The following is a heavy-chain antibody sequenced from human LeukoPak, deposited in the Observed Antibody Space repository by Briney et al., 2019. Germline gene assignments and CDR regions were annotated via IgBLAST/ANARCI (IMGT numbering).Heavy chain of an antibody. Sequence: GGSLRLSCAASGFTFDDYAMHWVRQAPGKGLEWVSGISWNSGSIGYADSVKGRFTISRDNAKNSLYLQMNSLRAEGTALYYCAKDKRLGLYYFDYWGQGTLVTVSS. CDR3: AKDKRLGLYYFDY. V-gene: IGHV3-9*01. D-gene: IGHD7-27*01. J-gene: IGHJ4*02. CDR1: GFTFDDYA. CDR2: ISWNSGSI.